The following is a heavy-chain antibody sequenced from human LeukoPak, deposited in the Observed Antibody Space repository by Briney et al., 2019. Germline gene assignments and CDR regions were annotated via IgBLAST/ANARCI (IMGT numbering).Heavy chain of an antibody. CDR3: AIVSSSWYDH. CDR1: RYTFTSYV. V-gene: IGHV1-18*01. D-gene: IGHD6-13*01. J-gene: IGHJ5*02. CDR2: ISAYNGNT. Sequence: GASVKVSCKAPRYTFTSYVISCVRQAPGQGLGWMGWISAYNGNTNYAQNPQGRVTMTTDTSTSTAYMELRRLRSDNTAVYYCAIVSSSWYDHWGQGTLVTVSS.